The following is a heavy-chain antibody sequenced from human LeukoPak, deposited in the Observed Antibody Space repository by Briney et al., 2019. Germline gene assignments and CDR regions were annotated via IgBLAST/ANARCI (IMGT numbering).Heavy chain of an antibody. CDR1: GGSISSSSYY. CDR2: IYYSGST. J-gene: IGHJ6*03. CDR3: ARETSQKGAHYMDV. V-gene: IGHV4-61*01. D-gene: IGHD3-16*01. Sequence: SETLSLTCTVSGGSISSSSYYWSWIRQPPGKGLEWIGHIYYSGSTNYNPSLKSRVTISVDTSKNQFSLKLSSVTAADTAVYYCARETSQKGAHYMDVWGKGTTVTISS.